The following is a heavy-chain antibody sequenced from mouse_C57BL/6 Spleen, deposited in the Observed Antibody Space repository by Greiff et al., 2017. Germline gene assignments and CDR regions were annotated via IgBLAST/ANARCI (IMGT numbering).Heavy chain of an antibody. CDR3: ASYYGSSYVYYFDY. J-gene: IGHJ2*01. D-gene: IGHD1-1*01. Sequence: VQLQQPGAELVKPGASVKLSCKASGYTFTSYWMHWVKQRPGQGLEWIGEIDPSDSYTNYNQKFKGKATLTVDTSSSTAYMQLSSLTSEDSAVYYCASYYGSSYVYYFDYWGQGTTLTVSS. CDR1: GYTFTSYW. CDR2: IDPSDSYT. V-gene: IGHV1-50*01.